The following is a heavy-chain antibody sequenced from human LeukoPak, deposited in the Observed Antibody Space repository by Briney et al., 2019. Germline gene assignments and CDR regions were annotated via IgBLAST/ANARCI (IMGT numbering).Heavy chain of an antibody. V-gene: IGHV4-38-2*02. D-gene: IGHD6-13*01. CDR3: ARMSSIIAAAAYFDY. J-gene: IGHJ4*02. CDR2: IYYSGST. Sequence: PSETLSLTCTVSGYSISSDYYWGWIRQPPGKGLEWIGSIYYSGSTYYNPSLKSRVTISVDTSKNQFSLKLSSVTAADTAVYYCARMSSIIAAAAYFDYWGQGTLVTVSS. CDR1: GYSISSDYY.